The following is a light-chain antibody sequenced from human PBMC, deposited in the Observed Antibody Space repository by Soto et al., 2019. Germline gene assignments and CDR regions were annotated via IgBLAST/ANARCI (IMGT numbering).Light chain of an antibody. Sequence: QSVLTQPASVSGSPGQSITISCTGTSSDVGGYNYVSWYQQYPGKAPKLMIHEVTNRPSGVSDRFSGSKSGNTASLTISGLRAEDEAEYYCRSYTSRDTHVFGTGTKVTVL. CDR1: SSDVGGYNY. CDR3: RSYTSRDTHV. V-gene: IGLV2-14*01. CDR2: EVT. J-gene: IGLJ1*01.